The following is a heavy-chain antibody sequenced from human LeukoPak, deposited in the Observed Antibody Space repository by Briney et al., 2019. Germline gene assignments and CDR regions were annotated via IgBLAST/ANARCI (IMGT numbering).Heavy chain of an antibody. CDR1: GFTFRNYW. CDR3: ARDKAYGDSEDF. D-gene: IGHD4-17*01. CDR2: IIQDGSEK. V-gene: IGHV3-7*05. J-gene: IGHJ4*02. Sequence: GGSLRLSCAASGFTFRNYWMSWVRQAPGKGLECVANIIQDGSEKNYVDSVKGRFTISRDNAKNSLYLQMNSLRAEDTAVYYCARDKAYGDSEDFWGQGTLVTVSS.